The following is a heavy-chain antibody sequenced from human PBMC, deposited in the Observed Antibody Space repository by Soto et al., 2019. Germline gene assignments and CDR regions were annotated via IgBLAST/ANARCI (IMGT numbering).Heavy chain of an antibody. V-gene: IGHV3-74*01. D-gene: IGHD2-21*02. CDR1: ECTFSNYC. J-gene: IGHJ4*02. CDR3: VCFECGRTAVVTAMEANGY. CDR2: VNSDESST. Sequence: RLSCAASECTFSNYCMHWVRQGPGKGLVWVSRVNSDESSTSYADSVKGRFTISRDNAKNTLYLQMSSLRFEDTALYYCVCFECGRTAVVTAMEANGYWGQGTLVTVSS.